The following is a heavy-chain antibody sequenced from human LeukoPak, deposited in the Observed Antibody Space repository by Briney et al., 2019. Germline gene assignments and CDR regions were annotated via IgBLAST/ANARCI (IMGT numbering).Heavy chain of an antibody. J-gene: IGHJ5*02. V-gene: IGHV4-59*01. CDR3: ARAGPWQIDP. CDR2: ISYSGST. CDR1: GGSISSYY. Sequence: SETLSLTFTVSGGSISSYYWSWIRQPPGKGLEWIGYISYSGSTNYNPSLKSRVTISVDTSKNQFSLKLTSVTAADTAVYYCARAGPWQIDPWGQGTLVTVSS. D-gene: IGHD3-10*01.